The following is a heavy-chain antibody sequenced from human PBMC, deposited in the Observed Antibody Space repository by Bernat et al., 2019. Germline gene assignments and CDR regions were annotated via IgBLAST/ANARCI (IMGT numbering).Heavy chain of an antibody. V-gene: IGHV1-46*03. J-gene: IGHJ4*02. CDR1: GYTFTTYY. CDR2: VNPNGGST. Sequence: QVQLVQSGAEVKKPGASVKVSCKASGYTFTTYYMHWVRQAPGQGLEWMGIVNPNGGSTTYAQKFQGRVTMTSDTSMSTVYMELSSLRSEDTAMYYCTRGAPFDYWGQGTLVTVSS. CDR3: TRGAPFDY.